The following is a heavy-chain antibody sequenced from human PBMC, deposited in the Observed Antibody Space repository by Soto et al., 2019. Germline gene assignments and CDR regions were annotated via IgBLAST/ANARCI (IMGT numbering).Heavy chain of an antibody. CDR2: ISYDGGNK. Sequence: QVQLVESGGGVVQPGRSLRLSCAASGFTFSNYTMHWVRQAPGKGLEWVAVISYDGGNKYYADSVKGRFTFSRDNSNNTLYLQMNSLRAEDTAVYYCARDYESSGYSYRWVDYWGQGTLVTVSS. V-gene: IGHV3-30-3*01. CDR3: ARDYESSGYSYRWVDY. D-gene: IGHD3-22*01. J-gene: IGHJ4*02. CDR1: GFTFSNYT.